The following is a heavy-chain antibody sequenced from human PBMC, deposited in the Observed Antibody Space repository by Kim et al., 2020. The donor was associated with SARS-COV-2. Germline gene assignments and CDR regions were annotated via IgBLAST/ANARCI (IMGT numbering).Heavy chain of an antibody. CDR1: GGSISSGGYY. J-gene: IGHJ6*02. Sequence: SETLSLTCTVSGGSISSGGYYWSWIRQHPGKGLEWIGYIYYSGSTYYNPSLKSRVTISVDTSKNQFSLKLSSVTAADTAVYYCARDPDYGMDVWGQGTTVTVSS. CDR2: IYYSGST. CDR3: ARDPDYGMDV. V-gene: IGHV4-31*03.